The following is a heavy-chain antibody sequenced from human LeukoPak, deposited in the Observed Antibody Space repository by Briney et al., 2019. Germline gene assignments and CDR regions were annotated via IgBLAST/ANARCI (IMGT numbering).Heavy chain of an antibody. D-gene: IGHD1-26*01. CDR3: ASLRERSYYARGFDY. CDR2: IYYTGNT. J-gene: IGHJ4*02. Sequence: PSETLSLTCSVSGDSIIGYYWGWIRQPPGKGLEWIGNIYYTGNTYYNSSLKSRVTISVDTSKNQFSLKLSSVTAADTAVYYCASLRERSYYARGFDYWGQGTLVTVSS. V-gene: IGHV4-39*01. CDR1: GDSIIGYY.